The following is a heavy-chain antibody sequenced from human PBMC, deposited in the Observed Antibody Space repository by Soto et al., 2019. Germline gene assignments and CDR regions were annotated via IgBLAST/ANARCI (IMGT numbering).Heavy chain of an antibody. D-gene: IGHD3-22*01. CDR3: ARDKGYYDSSGYSGGALHAFDI. CDR2: IIPIFGTT. Sequence: SVKVSCKASGGTFSSYAISWVRQAPGQGLEWMGGIIPIFGTTNYAQKFQGRVTITADESTSTAYMELSSLRSEDTAVYYCARDKGYYDSSGYSGGALHAFDIWGQGTMVTVSS. J-gene: IGHJ3*02. CDR1: GGTFSSYA. V-gene: IGHV1-69*13.